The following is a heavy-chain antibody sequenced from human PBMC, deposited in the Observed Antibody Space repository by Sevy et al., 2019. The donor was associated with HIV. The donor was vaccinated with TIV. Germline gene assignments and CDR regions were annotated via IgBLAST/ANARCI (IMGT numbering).Heavy chain of an antibody. Sequence: GGSLRLSCAASGFTFSNYYMHWVRQAPGKGLMWVSRIRGDGSSIHYADSVVKGRFTITRDHAKNTLYLQMNSLRAEDTAVYYCATFTNGYYVYWGQGTLVTVSS. V-gene: IGHV3-74*01. J-gene: IGHJ4*02. D-gene: IGHD2-8*01. CDR2: IRGDGSSI. CDR3: ATFTNGYYVY. CDR1: GFTFSNYY.